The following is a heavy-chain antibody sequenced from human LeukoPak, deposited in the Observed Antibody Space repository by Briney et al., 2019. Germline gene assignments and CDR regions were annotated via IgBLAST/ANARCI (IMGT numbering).Heavy chain of an antibody. CDR1: GYTFTSYG. V-gene: IGHV1-18*01. J-gene: IGHJ6*03. CDR3: ARESRASYYLDYYYYYYMDV. D-gene: IGHD1-26*01. Sequence: GASVKVSCKASGYTFTSYGISWVRQAPGQGLEWMGWISAYNGNTNYAQKPQGRVTMTTDTSTSTAYMELRSLRSDDTAVYYCARESRASYYLDYYYYYYMDVWGKGTTVTVSS. CDR2: ISAYNGNT.